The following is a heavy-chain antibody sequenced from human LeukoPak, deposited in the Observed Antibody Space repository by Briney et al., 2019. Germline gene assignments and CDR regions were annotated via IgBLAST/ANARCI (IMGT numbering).Heavy chain of an antibody. CDR3: ARAMIVVVSVDNWFDP. J-gene: IGHJ5*02. V-gene: IGHV1-46*01. CDR2: INPSGGST. CDR1: GYTFASYY. Sequence: ASVKVSCKASGYTFASYYMHWVRQAPGQGLEWMGIINPSGGSTSYAQKFQGRVTMTRDTSTSTVYMELSSLRSEDTAVYYCARAMIVVVSVDNWFDPWGQGTLVTVSS. D-gene: IGHD3-22*01.